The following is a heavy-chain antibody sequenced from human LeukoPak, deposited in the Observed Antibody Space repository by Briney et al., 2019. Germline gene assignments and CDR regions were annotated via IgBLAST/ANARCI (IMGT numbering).Heavy chain of an antibody. V-gene: IGHV1-69*13. CDR3: ARDPSDIRSLIAH. CDR1: GGTFSSYA. CDR2: IIPIFGTA. Sequence: SVKVSCKASGGTFSSYAISWVRQAPGQGLEWMGGIIPIFGTANYAQKFQGRVTITADESASTAYMELSSLRSEDAAVYYCARDPSDIRSLIAHWGQGTLVTVSS. J-gene: IGHJ1*01. D-gene: IGHD2-15*01.